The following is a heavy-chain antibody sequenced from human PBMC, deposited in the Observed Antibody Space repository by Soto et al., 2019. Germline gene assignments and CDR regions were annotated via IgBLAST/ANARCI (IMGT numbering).Heavy chain of an antibody. D-gene: IGHD5-18*01. CDR3: AAESGYSYGFDY. V-gene: IGHV1-58*01. J-gene: IGHJ4*02. CDR2: IVVGSGNT. Sequence: ASVKVSCKASGFTFTSSAVQWVRQARGQRLEWIGWIVVGSGNTNHAQKFQERVTITRDMSTSTAYMELSSLRSEDTAVYYCAAESGYSYGFDYWGQGTLVTVSS. CDR1: GFTFTSSA.